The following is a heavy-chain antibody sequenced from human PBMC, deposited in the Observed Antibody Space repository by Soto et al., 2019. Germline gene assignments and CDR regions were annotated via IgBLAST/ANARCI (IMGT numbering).Heavy chain of an antibody. CDR3: ARDAGILVVVAATYWSDP. V-gene: IGHV1-2*02. CDR1: GYTFSGYY. D-gene: IGHD2-15*01. Sequence: GXSVKVSCNAAGYTFSGYYMHWVRQAPGQGLEWMGWINPNSGGTNYAQKFQGRVTMTRDTSISTAYMELSRLRSDDTAVYYCARDAGILVVVAATYWSDPWGQRTLVTVSS. J-gene: IGHJ5*02. CDR2: INPNSGGT.